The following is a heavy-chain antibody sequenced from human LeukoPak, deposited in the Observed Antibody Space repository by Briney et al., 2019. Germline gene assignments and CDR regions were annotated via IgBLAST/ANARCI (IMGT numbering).Heavy chain of an antibody. V-gene: IGHV1-2*02. D-gene: IGHD3-9*01. CDR2: INPNSGGT. CDR1: GYTFTGYY. Sequence: GASVKVSCKASGYTFTGYYMHWVRQAPGQGLEWMGWINPNSGGTNYAQKFQGRVTMTRDTSISTAYMELSRLRSDDTAVYYCARMYYDISEEGSYWGQGTLVTVSS. CDR3: ARMYYDISEEGSY. J-gene: IGHJ4*02.